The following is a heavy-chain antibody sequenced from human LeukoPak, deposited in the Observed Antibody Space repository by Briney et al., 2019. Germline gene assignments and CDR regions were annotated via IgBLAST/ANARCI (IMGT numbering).Heavy chain of an antibody. J-gene: IGHJ4*02. V-gene: IGHV3-21*01. CDR3: ARDGWEYYDILTGYTAPFFDY. D-gene: IGHD3-9*01. Sequence: GGSLRLSCAASGFTFSSYSMNWVRQAPGKGLEWVSSISSSSSYIYYADSVRGRFTISRDNAKNSLYLQVNSLRAEDTAVYYCARDGWEYYDILTGYTAPFFDYWGQGTLVTVSS. CDR1: GFTFSSYS. CDR2: ISSSSSYI.